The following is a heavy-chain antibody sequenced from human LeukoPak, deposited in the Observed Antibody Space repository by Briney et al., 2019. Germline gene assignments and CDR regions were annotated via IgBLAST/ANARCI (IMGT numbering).Heavy chain of an antibody. J-gene: IGHJ4*02. CDR1: GGSISNYY. D-gene: IGHD1-14*01. CDR3: ARASTTFDD. V-gene: IGHV4-59*01. CDR2: VSDGGRT. Sequence: SETLSLTCTVSGGSISNYYWSWIRQPPGKGLEWIGHVSDGGRTNYSPSLRSRASISVDTSKNQFSLKLNSVTAADTAVYFCARASTTFDDWGQGTLVTVSS.